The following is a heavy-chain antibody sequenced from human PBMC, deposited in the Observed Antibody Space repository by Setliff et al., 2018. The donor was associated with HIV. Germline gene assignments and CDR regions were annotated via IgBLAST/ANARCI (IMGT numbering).Heavy chain of an antibody. D-gene: IGHD3-3*01. CDR2: LNYVGVT. V-gene: IGHV4-34*01. Sequence: PSETLSLTCAVHGGSFSGSYWSWIRQPPGKGLEWIGELNYVGVTNHNPSLKSRVTISVEASKRQWSLKLNSVTAADTAVYYCARQSGYTRGWDIFGVVAGSFDIWGLGTMVTVSS. CDR1: GGSFSGSY. CDR3: ARQSGYTRGWDIFGVVAGSFDI. J-gene: IGHJ3*02.